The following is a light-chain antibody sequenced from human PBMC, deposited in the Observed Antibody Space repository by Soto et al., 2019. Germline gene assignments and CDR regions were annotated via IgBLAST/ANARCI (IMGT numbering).Light chain of an antibody. CDR1: NSDVCCYNY. Sequence: QSVLTQPASLSGSPGQSITISCPGNNSDVCCYNYVSWYQHHPGKAPKLMIYDVSNRPSGVSNRFSGSKSGNTASLIISGLQAEDEADYYCSSYTSSSTLSTYVFGTGTKVTVL. V-gene: IGLV2-14*03. J-gene: IGLJ1*01. CDR3: SSYTSSSTLSTYV. CDR2: DVS.